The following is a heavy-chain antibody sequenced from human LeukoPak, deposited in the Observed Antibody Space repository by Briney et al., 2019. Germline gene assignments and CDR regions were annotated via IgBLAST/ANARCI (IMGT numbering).Heavy chain of an antibody. J-gene: IGHJ4*02. D-gene: IGHD3-10*01. CDR3: ATHSTITMVRGARDY. V-gene: IGHV3-33*01. CDR1: GFTFSSYG. CDR2: IWYDGSNK. Sequence: GGSLRLSCAASGFTFSSYGMYWVRQALGEGLEWVAVIWYDGSNKYYADSVKGRFTISRDNSKNTLYLQMNSLRAEDTAVYYCATHSTITMVRGARDYWGQGTLVTVSS.